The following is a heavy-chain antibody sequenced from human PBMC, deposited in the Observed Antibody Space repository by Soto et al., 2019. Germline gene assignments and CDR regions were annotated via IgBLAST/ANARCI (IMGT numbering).Heavy chain of an antibody. CDR2: IYYSGST. CDR1: GGSFISGSYY. V-gene: IGHV4-39*01. Sequence: SETLSLTCNVSGGSFISGSYYWGWIRQPPGKGLEWIGSIYYSGSTYYNPSLKSRVTMSVDTSKNQFSLKLSSVTAADTAVYYWARRPYIVGATIDYWGQGTLVTVSS. D-gene: IGHD1-26*01. CDR3: ARRPYIVGATIDY. J-gene: IGHJ4*02.